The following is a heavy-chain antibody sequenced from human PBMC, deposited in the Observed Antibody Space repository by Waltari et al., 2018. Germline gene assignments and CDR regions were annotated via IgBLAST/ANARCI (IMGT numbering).Heavy chain of an antibody. D-gene: IGHD6-13*01. J-gene: IGHJ4*02. CDR3: AKTYSSSWYYFDY. CDR2: IYHSGST. Sequence: QVQLQESGPGLVKPSETLSLTCAVSGYSISSGYYWGWIRQPPGKGLEWIGSIYHSGSTYYNPSLKSRVTISVDTSKNQFSLKLSSVTAADTAVYYCAKTYSSSWYYFDYWGQGTLVTVSS. CDR1: GYSISSGYY. V-gene: IGHV4-38-2*01.